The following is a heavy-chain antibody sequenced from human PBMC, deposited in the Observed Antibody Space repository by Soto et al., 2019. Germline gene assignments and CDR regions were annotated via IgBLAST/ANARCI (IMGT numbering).Heavy chain of an antibody. D-gene: IGHD6-13*01. CDR2: MNPNSGNT. Sequence: GASVKVSCKASGYTFTGYYMHWVRQAPGQGLEWMGWMNPNSGNTSYAQKFQGRVTMTRNTSISTAYMELSSLRSEDTAVYYCARGVSLPYSSSWYPFYYMDVWGKGTTVTVSS. V-gene: IGHV1-8*02. CDR1: GYTFTGYY. CDR3: ARGVSLPYSSSWYPFYYMDV. J-gene: IGHJ6*03.